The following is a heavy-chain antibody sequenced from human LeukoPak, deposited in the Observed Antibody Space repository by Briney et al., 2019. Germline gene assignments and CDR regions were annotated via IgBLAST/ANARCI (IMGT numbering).Heavy chain of an antibody. CDR1: GFTVSSNY. J-gene: IGHJ4*02. V-gene: IGHV3-53*04. D-gene: IGHD3-22*01. CDR2: IYSGGST. Sequence: PGGSLRLSCAASGFTVSSNYMSWVRQAPGKGLEWVSVIYSGGSTYYADSVKGRFTISRHNSKNTLYLQMYSLRAEDTAVYYCARAGYDSSGYPYDYWGQGTLVTVSS. CDR3: ARAGYDSSGYPYDY.